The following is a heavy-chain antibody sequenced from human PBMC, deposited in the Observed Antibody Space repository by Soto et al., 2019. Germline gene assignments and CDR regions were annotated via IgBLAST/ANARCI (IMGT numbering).Heavy chain of an antibody. CDR2: IYYSGST. J-gene: IGHJ4*02. Sequence: SETLSLTCTVSGGSISSYYWSWIRQPPGKGLEWIGYIYYSGSTNYNPSLKSRVTISVDTSKNQFSLKLSSVTAADTAVYYCARYSYGYFRYWGQGTLVTVSS. CDR1: GGSISSYY. V-gene: IGHV4-59*01. D-gene: IGHD5-18*01. CDR3: ARYSYGYFRY.